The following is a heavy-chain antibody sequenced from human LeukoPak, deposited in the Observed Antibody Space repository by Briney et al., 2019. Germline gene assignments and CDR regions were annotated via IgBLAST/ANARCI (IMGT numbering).Heavy chain of an antibody. J-gene: IGHJ3*02. Sequence: ASVKVSCKASGGTFSSYAISWVRQAPGQGLEWMGGIIPIFGTANYAQKFQGRVTITADTSTSTAYMELRSLRSDDTAVYYCARDIYGGDKDAFDIWGQGTMVTVSS. D-gene: IGHD4-23*01. CDR3: ARDIYGGDKDAFDI. CDR2: IIPIFGTA. V-gene: IGHV1-69*06. CDR1: GGTFSSYA.